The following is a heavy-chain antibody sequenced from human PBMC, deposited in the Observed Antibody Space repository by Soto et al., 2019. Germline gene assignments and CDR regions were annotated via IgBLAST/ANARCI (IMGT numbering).Heavy chain of an antibody. J-gene: IGHJ6*02. CDR1: GDSLDYYY. CDR2: ASDSGRT. D-gene: IGHD2-2*01. V-gene: IGHV4-59*01. Sequence: SETLSLTCTVSGDSLDYYYWSWIRQPPGKGLEWIGDASDSGRTNYNPSLRSRVTISVDTSKNQLSLKLNSVTAADTAVCYCARDSTTWFPYYGIDVWGQGTTVTVSS. CDR3: ARDSTTWFPYYGIDV.